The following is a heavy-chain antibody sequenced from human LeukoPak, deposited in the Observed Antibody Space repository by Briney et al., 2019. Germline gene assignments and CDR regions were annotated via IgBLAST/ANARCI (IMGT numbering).Heavy chain of an antibody. CDR3: ARPHMTLVGATRHPNAFDI. CDR2: IYPGDSDT. D-gene: IGHD1-26*01. CDR1: GYSFTSYW. J-gene: IGHJ3*02. V-gene: IGHV5-51*01. Sequence: GESLKISCKGSGYSFTSYWIGWVRQMPGKGLEWMGIIYPGDSDTRYSPSFQGQVTISADKSISTAYLQWSSLKASDTAMYYCARPHMTLVGATRHPNAFDIWGQGTMVTVSS.